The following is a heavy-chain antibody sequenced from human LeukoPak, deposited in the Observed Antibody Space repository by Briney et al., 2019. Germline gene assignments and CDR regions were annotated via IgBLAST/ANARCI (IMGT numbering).Heavy chain of an antibody. V-gene: IGHV1-69*06. CDR3: ARGVNYYDSSGYYGLGMDV. D-gene: IGHD3-22*01. CDR1: GGTFSSYA. CDR2: IIPIFGTA. J-gene: IGHJ6*04. Sequence: SVKVSCKAPGGTFSSYAISWVRQAPGQGLEWMGGIIPIFGTANYAQKFQGRVTITADKSTSTAYMELSSLRSEDTAVYYCARGVNYYDSSGYYGLGMDVWGKGTTVTVSS.